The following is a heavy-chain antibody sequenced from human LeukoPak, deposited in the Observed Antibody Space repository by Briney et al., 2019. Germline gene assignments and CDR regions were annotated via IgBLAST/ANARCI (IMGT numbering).Heavy chain of an antibody. V-gene: IGHV4-61*02. D-gene: IGHD3-10*01. CDR3: ARDAVSGSYYSDSFDY. CDR2: IYTSGST. CDR1: GGSISSGSYY. J-gene: IGHJ4*02. Sequence: PSETLSLTCTVSGGSISSGSYYWSWIRQPAGKGLEWIGRIYTSGSTNYNPSLKSRVTISVDTSKNQFSLKLSSVTAADTAVYYCARDAVSGSYYSDSFDYWGQGTLVTVSS.